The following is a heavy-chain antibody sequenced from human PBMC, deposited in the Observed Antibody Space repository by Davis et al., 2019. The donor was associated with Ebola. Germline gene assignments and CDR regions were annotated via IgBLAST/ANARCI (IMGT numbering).Heavy chain of an antibody. CDR2: IYYSGST. CDR3: ARGRLYLGV. Sequence: MPSETLSLTCTVSGGSISSYYWSWIRQPPGKGLEWIGYIYYSGSTNYDPSLKSRVTISVDTSKNQFSLKLSSVTAADMVVYYCARGRLYLGVWGKGTTVTVSS. J-gene: IGHJ6*04. D-gene: IGHD2-8*01. CDR1: GGSISSYY. V-gene: IGHV4-59*01.